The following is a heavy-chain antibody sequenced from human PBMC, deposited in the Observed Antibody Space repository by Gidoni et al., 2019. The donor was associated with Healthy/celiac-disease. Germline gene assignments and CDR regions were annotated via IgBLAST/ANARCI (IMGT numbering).Heavy chain of an antibody. CDR1: GCSISSYY. V-gene: IGHV4-59*01. CDR3: ARELSHYSSGWYSGSYWYFDR. CDR2: IDYSGST. J-gene: IGHJ2*01. Sequence: QVQLQDSGPGLVKPSETLSLTCTVSGCSISSYYCSWVRQPPGKGLEWIVYIDYSGSTNYNPSLKSRVTISVDTSKNQFSLKMSSVTAADTAVYYCARELSHYSSGWYSGSYWYFDRWGRGTLVTVSA. D-gene: IGHD6-19*01.